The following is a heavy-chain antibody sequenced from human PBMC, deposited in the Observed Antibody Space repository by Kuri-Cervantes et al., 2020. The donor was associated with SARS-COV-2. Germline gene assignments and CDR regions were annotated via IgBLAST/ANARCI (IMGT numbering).Heavy chain of an antibody. CDR1: GFTFSSYS. V-gene: IGHV3-21*01. Sequence: GESLKISCAASGFTFSSYSMNWVRQAPGKGLEWVSSISSSSSYICYADSVKGRFTISRDNAKNSLYLQMNSLRAEDTAVYYCARTFMGYYYYMDVWGKGTTVTVSS. J-gene: IGHJ6*03. CDR2: ISSSSSYI. D-gene: IGHD3-3*02. CDR3: ARTFMGYYYYMDV.